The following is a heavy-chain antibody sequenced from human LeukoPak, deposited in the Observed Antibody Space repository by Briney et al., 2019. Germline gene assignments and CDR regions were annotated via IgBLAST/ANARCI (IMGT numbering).Heavy chain of an antibody. CDR3: ARGSYYYMDV. CDR1: GYTFTNFY. V-gene: IGHV1-46*04. Sequence: ASVKVSCKASGYTFTNFYMHWVRQAPGQGLEWMGMINPNDGSTSYAQRLRGRVTMTRDTSTSTFYMEMSTLRYEDTAIYYCARGSYYYMDVWGKGTTVTISS. J-gene: IGHJ6*03. CDR2: INPNDGST.